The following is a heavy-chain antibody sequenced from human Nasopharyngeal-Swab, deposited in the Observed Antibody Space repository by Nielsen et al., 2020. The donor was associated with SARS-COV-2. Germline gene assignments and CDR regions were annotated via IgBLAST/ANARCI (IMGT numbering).Heavy chain of an antibody. V-gene: IGHV3-7*01. CDR2: IKQDGSEK. Sequence: GESLKISCAASGFTFSSYWMSWVRQAPGKGLEWVANIKQDGSEKYYVDSVKGRFTISRDNAKNSLYLQMNSLRAEDTAVYYCAKRGVAVAATSWFDPWGQGTLVTVSS. D-gene: IGHD2-15*01. J-gene: IGHJ5*02. CDR3: AKRGVAVAATSWFDP. CDR1: GFTFSSYW.